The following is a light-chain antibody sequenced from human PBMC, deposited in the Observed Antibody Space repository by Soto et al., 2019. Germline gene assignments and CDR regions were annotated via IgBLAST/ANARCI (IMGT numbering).Light chain of an antibody. V-gene: IGKV1-33*01. CDR2: DAS. CDR1: QDISNY. Sequence: DIQMTQSPSSLSASVGDRVTITCQASQDISNYLNWYQQKPGKAPKLLIYDASNLETVVPSRFSGSGSGTDFTFTISSLQPEDIATYYCQQYDNLPPFGGGTKVEIK. CDR3: QQYDNLPP. J-gene: IGKJ4*01.